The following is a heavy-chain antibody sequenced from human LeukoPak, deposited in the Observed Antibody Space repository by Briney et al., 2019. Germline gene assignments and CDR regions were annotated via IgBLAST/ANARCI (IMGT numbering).Heavy chain of an antibody. Sequence: TSETLSLTCAVYGGYFSGYYWRWIRQPPGKGLEWIGEINHSGSSNYNPSLKSRVTISVDTSKNQFSLKLSSVTAADTAVYYCARRAATYYYDSSGYYFAPVYFDYWGQGTLVTVSS. CDR3: ARRAATYYYDSSGYYFAPVYFDY. V-gene: IGHV4-34*01. J-gene: IGHJ4*02. CDR1: GGYFSGYY. CDR2: INHSGSS. D-gene: IGHD3-22*01.